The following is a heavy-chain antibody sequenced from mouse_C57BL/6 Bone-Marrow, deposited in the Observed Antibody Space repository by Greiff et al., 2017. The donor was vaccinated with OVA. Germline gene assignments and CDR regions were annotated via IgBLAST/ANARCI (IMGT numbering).Heavy chain of an antibody. CDR2: IDPENGDT. CDR1: GFNITDDY. Sequence: EVQLQQSGAELVRPGASVKLSCTASGFNITDDYMHWVKQRPEQGLEWIGWIDPENGDTEYASKFQGKATITADTSSNTAYLQLSSLTSEDTAVYYCTTTVVAKDFDYWGQGTTLTVSS. D-gene: IGHD1-1*01. CDR3: TTTVVAKDFDY. V-gene: IGHV14-4*01. J-gene: IGHJ2*01.